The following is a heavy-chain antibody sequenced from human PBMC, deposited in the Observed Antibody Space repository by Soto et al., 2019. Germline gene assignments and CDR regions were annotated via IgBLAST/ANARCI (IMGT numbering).Heavy chain of an antibody. Sequence: EVQLMESGGDLVQPGGSLRLSCAASGFSFSRYAMTWVRQAPGKGLEWVASISGSGADTYYADSVKDRFTISRDNSKNTLYLHMNSLRAEDSAVLYCAKSYYYEGSGYSSYFDRWGQGTLVNVSS. V-gene: IGHV3-23*01. CDR2: ISGSGADT. J-gene: IGHJ4*02. CDR1: GFSFSRYA. D-gene: IGHD3-22*01. CDR3: AKSYYYEGSGYSSYFDR.